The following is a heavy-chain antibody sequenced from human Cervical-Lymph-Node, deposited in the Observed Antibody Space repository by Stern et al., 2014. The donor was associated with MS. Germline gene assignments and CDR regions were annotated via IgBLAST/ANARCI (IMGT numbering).Heavy chain of an antibody. Sequence: QVQLVESGGGVVQPARSLRLSCAASGFSFSRYAMHWVRLAPGKGLERVALIWYDGSNPYYADSVTGRFTISRDNFKNTLYLQMNSLRAEDTAVYYCASAYSSSHYYFDYWGQGTLVTVSS. CDR3: ASAYSSSHYYFDY. V-gene: IGHV3-33*01. CDR1: GFSFSRYA. D-gene: IGHD6-13*01. J-gene: IGHJ4*02. CDR2: IWYDGSNP.